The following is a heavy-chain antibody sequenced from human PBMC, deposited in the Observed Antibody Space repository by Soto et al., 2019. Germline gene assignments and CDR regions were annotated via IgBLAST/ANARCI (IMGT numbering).Heavy chain of an antibody. CDR3: ARDSGYGDYSAFDI. D-gene: IGHD4-17*01. Sequence: VGSLRLSCAASGFTFSSYSMNWVRQAPGKGLEWVSSISSSSYIYYADSVKGRFTISRDNAKNSLYLQMNSLRAEDTAVYYCARDSGYGDYSAFDIWGQGTMVTVSS. CDR1: GFTFSSYS. J-gene: IGHJ3*02. CDR2: ISSSSYI. V-gene: IGHV3-21*01.